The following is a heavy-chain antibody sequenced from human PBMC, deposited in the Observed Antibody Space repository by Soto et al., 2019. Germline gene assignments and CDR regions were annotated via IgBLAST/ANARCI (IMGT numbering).Heavy chain of an antibody. V-gene: IGHV3-23*01. CDR1: GFAFNSYA. CDR2: ITNSGGST. Sequence: GGSLRLSCVASGFAFNSYAMTWVRQAPGKGLEWVSTITNSGGSTYYADSVKGRFTISRDNSKNTLYMQMTTLTAEDTAIYYCTKEHDYGYYGWFDPWGQGTLVTVSS. CDR3: TKEHDYGYYGWFDP. D-gene: IGHD4-17*01. J-gene: IGHJ5*02.